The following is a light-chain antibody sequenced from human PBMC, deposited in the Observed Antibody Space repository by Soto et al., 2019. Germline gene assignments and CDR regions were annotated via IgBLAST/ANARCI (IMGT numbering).Light chain of an antibody. Sequence: QSVLTQPASVSGSPGQSITISCTGTSSDIGGYNYVSWYQQHPGKVPKLIIFEVTTRPSGVSNRFSGSKSGNTASLTISGLQADDAADYYCSSFTSTTTLYVFGTGTKVTVL. J-gene: IGLJ1*01. CDR1: SSDIGGYNY. V-gene: IGLV2-14*01. CDR3: SSFTSTTTLYV. CDR2: EVT.